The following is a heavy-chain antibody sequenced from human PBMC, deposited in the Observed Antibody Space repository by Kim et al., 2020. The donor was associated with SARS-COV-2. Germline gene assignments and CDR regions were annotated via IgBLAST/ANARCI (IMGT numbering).Heavy chain of an antibody. D-gene: IGHD4-17*01. Sequence: ASVKVSCKASGYTFTAYYIHWVRQAPGQGLEWMGRINPNSGGTDYAQKFQGRVTMTRDTSITTAYMELSRLRSDDTVVYYCARHNYGDSPGAFEIWGQGTMVTVSS. J-gene: IGHJ3*02. CDR1: GYTFTAYY. V-gene: IGHV1-2*05. CDR3: ARHNYGDSPGAFEI. CDR2: INPNSGGT.